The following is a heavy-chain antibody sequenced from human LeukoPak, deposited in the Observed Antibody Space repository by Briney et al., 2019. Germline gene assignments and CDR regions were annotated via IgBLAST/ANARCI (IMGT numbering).Heavy chain of an antibody. V-gene: IGHV1-46*01. CDR3: AKDAYPYYYDSSGYRN. Sequence: GASVKVSCKASGYTFTSYYMHWVRQAPGQGLEWMGIINPSGGSTSYAQKFQGRVTMTRDTSTSTVYMELSSLRAEDTAVYYCAKDAYPYYYDSSGYRNWGQGTMVTVSS. CDR2: INPSGGST. D-gene: IGHD3-22*01. CDR1: GYTFTSYY. J-gene: IGHJ3*01.